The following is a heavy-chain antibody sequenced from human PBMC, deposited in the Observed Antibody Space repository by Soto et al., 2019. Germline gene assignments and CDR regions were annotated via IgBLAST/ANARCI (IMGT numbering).Heavy chain of an antibody. J-gene: IGHJ1*01. CDR2: MNPNSGNT. Sequence: ALVKVSCKASGYTFTSYDINWVRQATGQGLEWMGWMNPNSGNTGYAQKFQGRVTMTRNTPISTAYMELSSLRSEDTAVYYCASAAMVRGVIINPAEYFQHWGQGTLVTVSS. CDR3: ASAAMVRGVIINPAEYFQH. V-gene: IGHV1-8*01. D-gene: IGHD3-10*01. CDR1: GYTFTSYD.